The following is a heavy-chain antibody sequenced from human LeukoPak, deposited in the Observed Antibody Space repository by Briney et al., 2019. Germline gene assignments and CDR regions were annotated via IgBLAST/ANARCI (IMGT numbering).Heavy chain of an antibody. D-gene: IGHD2-2*01. Sequence: GGSLGLSCAASGFTFSSYEMNWVRQAPGKGLEWVSYISSSASTIYYADSVKGRFTISRDNAKNSLYLQMNSLRAEDTAVYYCARVSSTSCYDWGQGTLVTVSS. V-gene: IGHV3-48*03. CDR1: GFTFSSYE. CDR3: ARVSSTSCYD. CDR2: ISSSASTI. J-gene: IGHJ4*02.